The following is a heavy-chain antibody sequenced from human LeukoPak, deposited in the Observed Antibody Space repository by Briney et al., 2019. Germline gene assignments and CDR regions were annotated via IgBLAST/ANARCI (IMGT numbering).Heavy chain of an antibody. CDR3: ARMNSGPDPPDY. J-gene: IGHJ4*02. CDR1: GFTFSDYY. D-gene: IGHD4-23*01. V-gene: IGHV3-11*06. CDR2: TSTGSSYT. Sequence: GGSLRLSCAASGFTFSDYYMSWIRQAPGKGLEWVSSTSTGSSYTNYADSVKGRFTISRDNAKNSLYLQMNSLRDEDTAVYYCARMNSGPDPPDYWGQGTLVTVSS.